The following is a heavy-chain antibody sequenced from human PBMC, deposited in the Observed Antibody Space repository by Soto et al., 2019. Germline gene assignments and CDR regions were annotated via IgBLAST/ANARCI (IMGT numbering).Heavy chain of an antibody. J-gene: IGHJ4*02. Sequence: QVQLVQSGAEVKKPGASVKVSCKASGYTFTSYGISWVRQASGQGLEWMGWISAYNGNTNYAQKPQGRVTMTTDTSTSTAYMELRSLRSDDTAVYYCARASRHDVLRFLEWSLWGQGTLVTVSS. CDR2: ISAYNGNT. CDR1: GYTFTSYG. V-gene: IGHV1-18*01. D-gene: IGHD3-3*01. CDR3: ARASRHDVLRFLEWSL.